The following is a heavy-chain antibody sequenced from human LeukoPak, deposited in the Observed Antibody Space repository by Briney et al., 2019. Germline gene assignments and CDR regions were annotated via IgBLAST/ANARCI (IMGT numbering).Heavy chain of an antibody. CDR2: INPNSGGT. D-gene: IGHD1-1*01. J-gene: IGHJ5*02. Sequence: ASVKVSCKASGYTFTGYYMHWVRQAPGQGLEWMGWINPNSGGTNYAQKFQGRVTMTRDTSISTAYMELSRLRSDDTAVYYCARGGASLDALGALENWFDPWGQGTLVTVSS. CDR3: ARGGASLDALGALENWFDP. CDR1: GYTFTGYY. V-gene: IGHV1-2*02.